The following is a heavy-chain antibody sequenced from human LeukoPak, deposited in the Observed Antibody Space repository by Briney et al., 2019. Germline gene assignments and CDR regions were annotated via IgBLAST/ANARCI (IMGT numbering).Heavy chain of an antibody. CDR3: ARESHDYYYMDV. V-gene: IGHV3-30*04. CDR2: ISYDGSNK. Sequence: GGSLRLSCAASGFTFSSYAMHWVCQAPGKGLEWVAVISYDGSNKYYADSVKGRFTISRDNSKNTLYLQMNSLRAEDTAVYYCARESHDYYYMDVWGKGTTVTVSS. CDR1: GFTFSSYA. J-gene: IGHJ6*03.